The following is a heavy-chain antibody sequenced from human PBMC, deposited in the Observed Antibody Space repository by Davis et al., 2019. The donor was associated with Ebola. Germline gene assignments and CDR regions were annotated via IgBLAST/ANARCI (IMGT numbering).Heavy chain of an antibody. J-gene: IGHJ4*02. CDR2: IDPRDSET. CDR1: GYSFTSYY. Sequence: GESLKISCQGSGYSFTSYYINWVRQMPGKGLEWMGRIDPRDSETNYSPSFQGHVTFSADKSITTAYLQWSTLKASDSAMYYCMRRSHEWEPTDYWGQGTLVTVSS. V-gene: IGHV5-10-1*01. D-gene: IGHD1-26*01. CDR3: MRRSHEWEPTDY.